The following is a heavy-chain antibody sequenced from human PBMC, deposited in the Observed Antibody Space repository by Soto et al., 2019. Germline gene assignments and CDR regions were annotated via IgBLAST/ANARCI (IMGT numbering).Heavy chain of an antibody. J-gene: IGHJ4*02. Sequence: QVQLVQSGAEVKKPGSSVKVSCKASGGNFSSYSINWVRQAPGQGLEWMGEIIPIFGTANYAQKFQGRVTITADESTSTAYMELSSLRSEDTAVYYCARDGGTHSGGIDYWGQGTLVTVSS. CDR2: IIPIFGTA. V-gene: IGHV1-69*01. CDR3: ARDGGTHSGGIDY. CDR1: GGNFSSYS. D-gene: IGHD1-26*01.